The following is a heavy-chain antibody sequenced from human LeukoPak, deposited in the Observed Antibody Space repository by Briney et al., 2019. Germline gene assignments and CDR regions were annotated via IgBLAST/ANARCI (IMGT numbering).Heavy chain of an antibody. CDR2: ITSNIYT. CDR3: ARERDTSMVALDS. J-gene: IGHJ4*02. V-gene: IGHV3-21*06. CDR1: GFTFSSYS. D-gene: IGHD5-18*01. Sequence: PGGSLRLSCAASGFTFSSYSLNWVRQAPGKGLEWVSCITSNIYTYHADSVRGRFTISRDNSQNSVYLVMNSLRAEDTAVYYCARERDTSMVALDSWGQGTLVTVSS.